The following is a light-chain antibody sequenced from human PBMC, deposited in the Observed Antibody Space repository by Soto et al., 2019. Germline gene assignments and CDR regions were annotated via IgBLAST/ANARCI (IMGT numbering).Light chain of an antibody. CDR1: QSVSSNY. Sequence: EIVLTQSSGTLSLSPGERVTLSCRASQSVSSNYLAWYQQKSGQAPRLLIYRASTRATGIPDRFSGSGSGPDFSLIISRLEPEDSAVYYCQQYAASPLTFDGGTKLEIK. J-gene: IGKJ4*01. V-gene: IGKV3-20*01. CDR2: RAS. CDR3: QQYAASPLT.